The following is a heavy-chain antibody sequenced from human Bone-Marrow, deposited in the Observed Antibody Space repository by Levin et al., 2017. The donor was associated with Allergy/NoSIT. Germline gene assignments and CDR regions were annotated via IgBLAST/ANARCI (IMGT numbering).Heavy chain of an antibody. J-gene: IGHJ6*02. D-gene: IGHD3-22*01. CDR3: ARDSVEVVEPAPDDNNQPSLLMDV. CDR2: IWYDGSNE. CDR1: GFTFTTYA. Sequence: GGSLRLSCATSGFTFTTYAMHWVRQAPGKGLEWMAVIWYDGSNEYYADSVRGRFTISRDNSKNTLYLQMTSLRAEDTAVYFCARDSVEVVEPAPDDNNQPSLLMDVWGQGTTVIVSS. V-gene: IGHV3-33*01.